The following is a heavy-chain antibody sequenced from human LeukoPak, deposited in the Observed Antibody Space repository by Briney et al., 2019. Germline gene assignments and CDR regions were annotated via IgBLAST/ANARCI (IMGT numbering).Heavy chain of an antibody. CDR3: ARVRHSSGWYGGAGY. Sequence: GASVKVSCKASGYTFTGYYMHWVRQAPGQGLEWMGWINPNSGGTNYAQKFQGRVTITRDTSISTAYMELSRLRSDDTAVCYCARVRHSSGWYGGAGYWGQGTLVTVSS. CDR2: INPNSGGT. J-gene: IGHJ4*02. D-gene: IGHD6-19*01. V-gene: IGHV1-2*02. CDR1: GYTFTGYY.